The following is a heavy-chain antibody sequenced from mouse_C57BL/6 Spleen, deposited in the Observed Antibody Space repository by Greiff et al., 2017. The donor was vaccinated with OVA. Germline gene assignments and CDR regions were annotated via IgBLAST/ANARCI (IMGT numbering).Heavy chain of an antibody. CDR2: IHPNSGST. J-gene: IGHJ3*01. D-gene: IGHD3-2*02. V-gene: IGHV1-64*01. Sequence: VQLQESGAELVKPGASVKLSCKASGYTFTSYWMHWVKQRPGQGLEWIGMIHPNSGSTNYNEKFKSKATLTVDKSSSTAYMQLSSLTSEDSAVYYCARGGQLRLPAWFAYWGQGTLVTVSA. CDR3: ARGGQLRLPAWFAY. CDR1: GYTFTSYW.